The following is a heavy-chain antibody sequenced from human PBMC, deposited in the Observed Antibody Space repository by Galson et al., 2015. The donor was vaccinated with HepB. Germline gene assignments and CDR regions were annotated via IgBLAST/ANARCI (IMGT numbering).Heavy chain of an antibody. CDR3: ARDQVVVVPAVYYYYYGMDV. CDR1: GGSISSYY. Sequence: ETLSLTCTVSGGSISSYYWSWIRQPPGKGLEWIGYIYYSGSTNYNPSLKSRVTISVDTSKNQFSLKLSSVTAADTAVYYCARDQVVVVPAVYYYYYGMDVWGQGTTVTVSS. D-gene: IGHD2-2*01. CDR2: IYYSGST. V-gene: IGHV4-59*01. J-gene: IGHJ6*02.